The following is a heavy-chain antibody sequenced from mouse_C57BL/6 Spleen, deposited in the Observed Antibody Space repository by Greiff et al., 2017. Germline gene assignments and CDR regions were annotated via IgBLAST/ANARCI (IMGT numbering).Heavy chain of an antibody. V-gene: IGHV1-81*01. D-gene: IGHD1-1*01. Sequence: QVQLQQSGAELARPGASVKLSCKASGYTFTSYGISWVKQRTGQGLEWIGEIYPRSGNTYYNEKFKGKATLTADKSYSTAYMELRSLTSEDSAVYFCARENCSSSYYFDYWGQGTTLTVSS. CDR3: ARENCSSSYYFDY. CDR1: GYTFTSYG. J-gene: IGHJ2*01. CDR2: IYPRSGNT.